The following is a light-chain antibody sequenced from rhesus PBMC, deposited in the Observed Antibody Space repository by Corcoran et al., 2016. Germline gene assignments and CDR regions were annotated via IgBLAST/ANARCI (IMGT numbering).Light chain of an antibody. J-gene: IGKJ4*01. CDR1: QGISNY. CDR3: QLPNSYPLT. Sequence: DIQMTQSPSSLSASVGYTVTITCRASQGISNYLVWYQQKPGTAPKPLIYYASNLESGVPSRFSGSGSGTDFTLTISSLQPEDFAIYFCQLPNSYPLTFGGGAKVDLK. CDR2: YAS. V-gene: IGKV1S14*01.